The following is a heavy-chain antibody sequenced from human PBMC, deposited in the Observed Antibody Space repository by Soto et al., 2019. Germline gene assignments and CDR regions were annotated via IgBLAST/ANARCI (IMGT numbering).Heavy chain of an antibody. CDR2: IDYSGST. J-gene: IGHJ6*02. CDR1: GGSISSSSYN. Sequence: ETLSLTCTVSGGSISSSSYNWGWLRQPPGQGLEWIGSIDYSGSTYYNPSLKSRLTISVDTSKNQFSLLLSSVTAADATVYYCARPGGSGSRYYYGMDVWGQGTTVTVSS. D-gene: IGHD3-10*01. CDR3: ARPGGSGSRYYYGMDV. V-gene: IGHV4-39*01.